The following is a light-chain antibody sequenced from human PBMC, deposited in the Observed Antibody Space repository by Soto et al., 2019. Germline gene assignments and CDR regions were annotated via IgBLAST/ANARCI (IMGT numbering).Light chain of an antibody. CDR3: QQYNKWPRT. J-gene: IGKJ1*01. V-gene: IGKV3-15*01. Sequence: EIVMTQSPATLSVSPGERATLSCRASQTVYSNLAWYQQKPGQAPRLLIFGASTRATGIPARFGGGGSGTDFTLNISSRLSEDFAVYYCQQYNKWPRTFGQGTKVDIK. CDR1: QTVYSN. CDR2: GAS.